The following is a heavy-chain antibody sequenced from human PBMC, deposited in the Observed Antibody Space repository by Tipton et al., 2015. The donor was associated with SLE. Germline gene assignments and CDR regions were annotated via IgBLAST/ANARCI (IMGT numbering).Heavy chain of an antibody. CDR1: GGSFSGYY. V-gene: IGHV4-34*01. Sequence: LSLTCAVYGGSFSGYYWSWIRQPPGKGLEWIGEINHSGSTNYNPSLKSRVTISVDTSKNQFSLKLSSVTAADTAVYYCASRPSSSWYNYYYYYMDVWGKGTTVTVSS. CDR3: ASRPSSSWYNYYYYYMDV. D-gene: IGHD6-13*01. CDR2: INHSGST. J-gene: IGHJ6*03.